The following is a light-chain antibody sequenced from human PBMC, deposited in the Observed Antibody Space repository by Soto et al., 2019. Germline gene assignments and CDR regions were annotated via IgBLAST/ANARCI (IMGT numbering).Light chain of an antibody. CDR1: QTISSR. V-gene: IGKV1-5*03. Sequence: DIQMTQSHSNLSASVGERVTITCRASQTISSRLAWYQQKPGKAPKLLIYKASTLKSGVPTRFSGSGSGTEFTLTISSLQPDDFATYYFQHYNSYSEAFGQGTKVDI. CDR3: QHYNSYSEA. CDR2: KAS. J-gene: IGKJ1*01.